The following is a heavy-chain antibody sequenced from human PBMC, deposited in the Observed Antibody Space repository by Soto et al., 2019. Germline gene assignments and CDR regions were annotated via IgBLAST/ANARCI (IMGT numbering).Heavy chain of an antibody. V-gene: IGHV4-59*01. D-gene: IGHD2-21*01. Sequence: PSETLSLTCTVSGVSIISYYWSWILQPPGKGLEWIGYIYYSGSTDYNPSLKSRVTISVDTSKNQFSLKLSSVTAADTAVYYCARDETGLNYYGMDVWGQGTTVTVSS. J-gene: IGHJ6*02. CDR3: ARDETGLNYYGMDV. CDR1: GVSIISYY. CDR2: IYYSGST.